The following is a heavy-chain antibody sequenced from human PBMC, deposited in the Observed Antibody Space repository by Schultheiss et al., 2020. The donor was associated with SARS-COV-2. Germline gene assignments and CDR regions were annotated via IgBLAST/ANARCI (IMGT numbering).Heavy chain of an antibody. CDR2: IKQDGSEK. CDR3: ARWKENWFDP. D-gene: IGHD1-1*01. CDR1: GFTFSNAW. V-gene: IGHV3-7*01. Sequence: GESLKISCAASGFTFSNAWMNWVRQAPGKGLEWVANIKQDGSEKYYVDSVKGRFTISRDNAKNSLYLQMNSLRAEDTAVYYCARWKENWFDPWGQGTLVTVSS. J-gene: IGHJ5*02.